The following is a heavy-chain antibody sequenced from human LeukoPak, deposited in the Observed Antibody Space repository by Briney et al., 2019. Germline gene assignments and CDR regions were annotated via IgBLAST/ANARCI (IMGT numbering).Heavy chain of an antibody. CDR1: GFTFSSCE. D-gene: IGHD5-24*01. CDR3: ARPMGDGYNYNAFDI. Sequence: GGSLRLSCAASGFTFSSCEMNWVRQAPGQGLEWVSYISSIGSTIYYADSVKGRFTISRDNAKNSLYLQMNSLRGDDTAVYYYARPMGDGYNYNAFDIWGQGTVVTVSS. CDR2: ISSIGSTI. J-gene: IGHJ3*02. V-gene: IGHV3-48*03.